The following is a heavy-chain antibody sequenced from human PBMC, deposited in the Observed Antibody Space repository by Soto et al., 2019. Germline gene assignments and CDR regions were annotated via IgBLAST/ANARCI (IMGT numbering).Heavy chain of an antibody. CDR3: AREGQLAPGWPMYNWFDP. J-gene: IGHJ5*02. Sequence: PSETLSLTCTVSGGSVSSGSYYWSWIRQPPGKGLEWIGYIYYSGSTNYNPSLKSRVTISVDTSKNQFSLKLGSVTAADTAVYYCAREGQLAPGWPMYNWFDPWGQGTLVTVSS. D-gene: IGHD6-6*01. CDR1: GGSVSSGSYY. V-gene: IGHV4-61*01. CDR2: IYYSGST.